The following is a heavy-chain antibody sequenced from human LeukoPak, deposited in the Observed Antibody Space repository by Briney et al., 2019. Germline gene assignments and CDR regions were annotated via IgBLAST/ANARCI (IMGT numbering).Heavy chain of an antibody. V-gene: IGHV1-2*02. Sequence: ASVKVSCKASGYTFTGYYMHWVRPAPGQGLEWMGWINPNSGGTNYAQKFQGRVTMTRDTSISTAYMELSRLRSDDTAVYYCARMTYSSGYYWDYWGQGTLVTVSS. CDR3: ARMTYSSGYYWDY. CDR1: GYTFTGYY. D-gene: IGHD3-22*01. J-gene: IGHJ4*02. CDR2: INPNSGGT.